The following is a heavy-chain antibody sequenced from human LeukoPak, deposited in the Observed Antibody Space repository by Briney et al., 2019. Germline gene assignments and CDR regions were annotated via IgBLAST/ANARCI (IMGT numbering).Heavy chain of an antibody. D-gene: IGHD5-24*01. Sequence: SETLSLTCTASGGSISSYCMSWIRQPPGKGLEWIGYIYYSGSTNYNPSLKSRVTISVDTSKNQFSLKLSSVTAADTTVYYCARSRDGYNYYFDYWGQGTLVTVSS. CDR1: GGSISSYC. CDR3: ARSRDGYNYYFDY. V-gene: IGHV4-59*08. J-gene: IGHJ4*02. CDR2: IYYSGST.